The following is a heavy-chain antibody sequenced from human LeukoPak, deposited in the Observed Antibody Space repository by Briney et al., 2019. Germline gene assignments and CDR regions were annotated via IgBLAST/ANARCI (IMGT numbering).Heavy chain of an antibody. D-gene: IGHD1-1*01. CDR3: ALNPGLEPRGGYFDY. V-gene: IGHV4-39*01. Sequence: SETLSLTCTVSGGSISSSSYYWGWIRQPPGKGLEWIGSIYYSGSTYYNPSLKSRVTISVDTSKNQFSLKLSSVTAADTAVYYCALNPGLEPRGGYFDYWGQGTLVTVSS. CDR1: GGSISSSSYY. CDR2: IYYSGST. J-gene: IGHJ4*02.